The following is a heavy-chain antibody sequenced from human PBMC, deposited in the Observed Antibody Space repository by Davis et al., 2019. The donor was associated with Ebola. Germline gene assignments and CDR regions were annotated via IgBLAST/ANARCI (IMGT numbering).Heavy chain of an antibody. CDR2: IDSGGGGT. J-gene: IGHJ3*02. Sequence: GESLKISCAASGFIFSSYAMTWVRQVPGRGPEWVSAIDSGGGGTYNADSVKGRFTISRDNSKNTLYLQMNSLRVEDTAVYYCAKRKDSSGSRGGAFDIWGQGTMVTVSS. CDR1: GFIFSSYA. D-gene: IGHD3-22*01. CDR3: AKRKDSSGSRGGAFDI. V-gene: IGHV3-23*01.